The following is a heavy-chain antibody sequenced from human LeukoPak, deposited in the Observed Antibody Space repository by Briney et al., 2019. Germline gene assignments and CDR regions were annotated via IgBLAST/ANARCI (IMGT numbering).Heavy chain of an antibody. V-gene: IGHV3-23*01. Sequence: PGGSLRLSCAASGFTFSSYGMHWVRQAPGKGLEWVSAISGSGGSTYYADSVKGRFTISRDNSKNTLYLQMNSLRAEDTAVYYCAKDGHSSGSAFDIWGQGTMVTVST. CDR2: ISGSGGST. D-gene: IGHD6-19*01. CDR3: AKDGHSSGSAFDI. J-gene: IGHJ3*02. CDR1: GFTFSSYG.